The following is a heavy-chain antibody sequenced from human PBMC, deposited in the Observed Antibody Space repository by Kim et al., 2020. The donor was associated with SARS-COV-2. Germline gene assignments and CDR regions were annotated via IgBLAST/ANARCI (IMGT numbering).Heavy chain of an antibody. V-gene: IGHV4-59*01. D-gene: IGHD6-19*01. Sequence: SETLSLTCTVSGGSISSYYWSWIRQPPGKGLEWIGYIYYSGSTNYNPSLKSRVTISVDTSKNQFSLKLSSVTAADTAVYYCARGYSSGWYKQYYFDYWGQGTLVTVSS. CDR2: IYYSGST. CDR1: GGSISSYY. CDR3: ARGYSSGWYKQYYFDY. J-gene: IGHJ4*02.